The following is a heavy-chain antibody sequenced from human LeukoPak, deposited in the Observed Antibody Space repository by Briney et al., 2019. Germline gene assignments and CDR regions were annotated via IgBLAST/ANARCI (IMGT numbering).Heavy chain of an antibody. Sequence: PGGSLRLSCAASGFTFNTYSMNWVRQAPGKGLEWVSYITDDNRTIYYADSVEGRFTISRDNAKNSLYLQMNSLRAEDTAVYYCAKDRSGCGGDCPVDYWGQGTLVTVSS. CDR1: GFTFNTYS. J-gene: IGHJ4*02. D-gene: IGHD2-21*01. CDR2: ITDDNRTI. CDR3: AKDRSGCGGDCPVDY. V-gene: IGHV3-48*04.